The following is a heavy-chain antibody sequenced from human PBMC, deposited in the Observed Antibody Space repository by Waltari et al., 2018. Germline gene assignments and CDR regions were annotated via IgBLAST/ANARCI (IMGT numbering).Heavy chain of an antibody. V-gene: IGHV1-69*01. Sequence: QVQLVQSGAEVKKPGSSVKVSCKASGGTFSSYAISWVRQAPGQGLEWMGGIILTFGTANYAHKFQGRAPIPADESTSTAYMELSSLRSEDTAVYYCAREGSHGTHYYGMDVWGQGTTVTVSS. D-gene: IGHD1-26*01. CDR1: GGTFSSYA. CDR3: AREGSHGTHYYGMDV. J-gene: IGHJ6*02. CDR2: IILTFGTA.